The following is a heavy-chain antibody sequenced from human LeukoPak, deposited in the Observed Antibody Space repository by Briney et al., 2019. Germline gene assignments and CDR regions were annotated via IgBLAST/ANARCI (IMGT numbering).Heavy chain of an antibody. CDR1: GYTFTGYY. J-gene: IGHJ4*02. D-gene: IGHD2-2*01. V-gene: IGHV1-2*02. CDR3: ARANPLYCSSTTCLFDY. CDR2: INPNSGDT. Sequence: PAASVKVSCKASGYTFTGYYMHWVRQAPGQGFEWMGWINPNSGDTNYAQKFQGRVTMTRDTSISTAHMELSRLRSDDTAVYYCARANPLYCSSTTCLFDYWGQGTLVTVSS.